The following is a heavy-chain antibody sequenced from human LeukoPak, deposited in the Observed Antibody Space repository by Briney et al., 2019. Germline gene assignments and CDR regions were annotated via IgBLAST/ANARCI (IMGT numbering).Heavy chain of an antibody. CDR3: AKDQPGYSYGSEDY. CDR1: GFTFSSYS. D-gene: IGHD5-18*01. Sequence: PGGSLRLSCAASGFTFSSYSMNWVRQAPGKGLEWVSYISSSSSTIYYADSVKGRFTISRDNAKNSLYLQMNSLRAEDTAVYYCAKDQPGYSYGSEDYWGQGTLVTVSS. J-gene: IGHJ4*02. CDR2: ISSSSSTI. V-gene: IGHV3-48*01.